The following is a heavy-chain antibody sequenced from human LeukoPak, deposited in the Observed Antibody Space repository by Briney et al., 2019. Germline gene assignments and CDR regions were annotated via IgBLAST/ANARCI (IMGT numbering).Heavy chain of an antibody. CDR1: GFTFSSYA. Sequence: GRSMRLSCAASGFTFSSYAMHWVRQAPGKGLEWVAVIWHDGSNQTYTDSVKGRFTISRDNSKNTLDLRMNSLRAEDTAVYYCARDRGPGGLAGTYYWGLGTLVTVSS. V-gene: IGHV3-33*01. CDR2: IWHDGSNQ. CDR3: ARDRGPGGLAGTYY. D-gene: IGHD6-19*01. J-gene: IGHJ4*02.